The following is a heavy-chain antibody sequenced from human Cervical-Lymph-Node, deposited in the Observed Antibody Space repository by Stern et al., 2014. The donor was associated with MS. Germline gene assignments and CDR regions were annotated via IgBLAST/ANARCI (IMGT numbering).Heavy chain of an antibody. Sequence: VQLEKSGPGLVKPSQTLSLTCTVSGGSISSSGYYWSWIRQPADKGLEWIGRIHDSGSTYYNPSLTSRVTISMDTAQNQFSLKLPSVTAADTAVYYCATTRWDLFTWNWFDPWGQGTLVTVSS. CDR3: ATTRWDLFTWNWFDP. D-gene: IGHD1-26*01. CDR1: GGSISSSGYY. V-gene: IGHV4-61*02. CDR2: IHDSGST. J-gene: IGHJ5*02.